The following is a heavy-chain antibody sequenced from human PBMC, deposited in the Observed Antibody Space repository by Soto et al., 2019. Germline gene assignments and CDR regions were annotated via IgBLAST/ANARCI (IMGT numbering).Heavy chain of an antibody. V-gene: IGHV4-4*02. CDR3: ARKPDVATAKVGGGYVFDV. Sequence: QVQLQESDPGLVKPSGTLSLTCAASSGSIFTTNWWRWVRQSPGRGLQWIGDMYHSGSPKYNPSLKRRVSISIDKSKDRFVLNLTSVTAADTAVYYCARKPDVATAKVGGGYVFDVWGQGTRVTVSS. CDR1: SGSIFTTNW. D-gene: IGHD3-16*01. J-gene: IGHJ3*01. CDR2: MYHSGSP.